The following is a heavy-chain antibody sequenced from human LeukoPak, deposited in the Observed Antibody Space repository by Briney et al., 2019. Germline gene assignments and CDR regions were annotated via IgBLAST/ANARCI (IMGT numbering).Heavy chain of an antibody. CDR3: AKQRIAVADPIDY. V-gene: IGHV3-21*01. CDR2: ISSSSSYI. J-gene: IGHJ4*02. D-gene: IGHD6-19*01. CDR1: GFTFSSYS. Sequence: PGGSLRLSCAASGFTFSSYSMNWVRQAPGKGLEWVSSISSSSSYIYYADSVKGRFTISRDNAKNSLYLQMNSLRAEDTAVYYYAKQRIAVADPIDYWGQGTLVTVSS.